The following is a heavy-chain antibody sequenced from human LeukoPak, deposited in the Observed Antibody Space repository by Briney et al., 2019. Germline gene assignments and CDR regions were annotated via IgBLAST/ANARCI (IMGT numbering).Heavy chain of an antibody. Sequence: GGSLRLSCAASGFTFSSYWMSWVRQAPGKGLEWVANIKQDGSEKYYVDSVKGRFTISRDNAKNSLYLQMNSLRAEDTAVYYCARAGYYYGSGSYLDYWGQGTLVTVSS. J-gene: IGHJ4*02. V-gene: IGHV3-7*01. CDR3: ARAGYYYGSGSYLDY. CDR1: GFTFSSYW. D-gene: IGHD3-10*01. CDR2: IKQDGSEK.